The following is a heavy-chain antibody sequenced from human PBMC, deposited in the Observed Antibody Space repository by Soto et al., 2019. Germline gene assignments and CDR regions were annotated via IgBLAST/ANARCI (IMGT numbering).Heavy chain of an antibody. D-gene: IGHD2-21*01. CDR1: GDSISNYY. V-gene: IGHV4-59*01. CDR2: IFYSGST. J-gene: IGHJ1*01. Sequence: SETLSLTCTVSGDSISNYYWSWIRQPPGKRLEWLGYIFYSGSTTYNPSLKRRVTISVDTSKNQFALKLRSVTAADTATYYCVLFKRCCSHGSLLAFWARRTLVVVSS. CDR3: VLFKRCCSHGSLLAF.